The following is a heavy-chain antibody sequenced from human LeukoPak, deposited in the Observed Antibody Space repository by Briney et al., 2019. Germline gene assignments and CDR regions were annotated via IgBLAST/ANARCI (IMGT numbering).Heavy chain of an antibody. V-gene: IGHV4-59*12. CDR3: ARDWGFGDSEDWFDP. Sequence: PSETLSLTCTVSGGSISSYYWSWIRQPPGKGLEWIGSVHHTGSTYYNPSLRSRVSISVDKSTNHISLEVTSVTAADTAAYYCARDWGFGDSEDWFDPWGQGTLVTVSS. CDR1: GGSISSYY. J-gene: IGHJ5*02. D-gene: IGHD3-10*01. CDR2: VHHTGST.